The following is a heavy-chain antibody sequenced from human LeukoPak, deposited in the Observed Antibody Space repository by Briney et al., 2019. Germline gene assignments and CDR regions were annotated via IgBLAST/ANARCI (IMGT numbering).Heavy chain of an antibody. J-gene: IGHJ4*02. CDR2: ISSSSSTI. CDR1: GFTFSSYS. CDR3: ARDRDYGGPDGFGY. Sequence: GGSLRLSCAASGFTFSSYSMNWVRQAPGKGREWVSYISSSSSTIYYADSVKGRFTISRDNAKNSLYLQMNSLRAEDTAVYYCARDRDYGGPDGFGYWGQGTPVTVSS. V-gene: IGHV3-48*04. D-gene: IGHD4-17*01.